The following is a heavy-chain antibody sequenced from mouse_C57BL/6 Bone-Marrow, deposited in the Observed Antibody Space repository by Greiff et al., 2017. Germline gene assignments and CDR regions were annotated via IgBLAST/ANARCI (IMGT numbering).Heavy chain of an antibody. CDR3: ARGQFITTVVADY. D-gene: IGHD1-1*01. CDR2: ISYDGSN. J-gene: IGHJ2*01. CDR1: GYSITSGYF. Sequence: ESGPGLVKPSQSLSLTCSATGYSITSGYFCNWIRQFPGNQLEWMGYISYDGSNNYNPSLKNRISITRDTSKNQFFLKLNSVATEDAATYYGARGQFITTVVADYWGQGTTLTVSS. V-gene: IGHV3-6*01.